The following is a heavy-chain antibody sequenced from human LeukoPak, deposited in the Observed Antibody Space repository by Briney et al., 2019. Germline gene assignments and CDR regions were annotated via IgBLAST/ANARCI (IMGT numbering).Heavy chain of an antibody. D-gene: IGHD3-3*01. Sequence: ASVKVSCKASGYTFTSYGISWVRQAPGQGLEWMGWISAYNGNTNYAQKLQGRVTMTTDTSTSTAYTELRSLRSDDTAVYYCARDGIWSDGGPPSYWGQGTLVTVSS. CDR1: GYTFTSYG. CDR3: ARDGIWSDGGPPSY. V-gene: IGHV1-18*01. J-gene: IGHJ4*02. CDR2: ISAYNGNT.